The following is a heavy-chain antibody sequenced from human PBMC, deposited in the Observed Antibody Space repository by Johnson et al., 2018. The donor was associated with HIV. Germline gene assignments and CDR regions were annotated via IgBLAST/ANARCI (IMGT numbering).Heavy chain of an antibody. J-gene: IGHJ3*01. CDR2: ISYDESQN. D-gene: IGHD3-16*01. CDR3: ARESRIWA. Sequence: QVQLVESGGGLVQPGGSLRLSCAASGFTFSTYAMHWVRQVPGKGLEWVAVISYDESQNLYVDSVKGRFTISRDNAKSSLPLQMNSLRAEDTAVYYCARESRIWAWGQGTMVTVSS. CDR1: GFTFSTYA. V-gene: IGHV3-30*03.